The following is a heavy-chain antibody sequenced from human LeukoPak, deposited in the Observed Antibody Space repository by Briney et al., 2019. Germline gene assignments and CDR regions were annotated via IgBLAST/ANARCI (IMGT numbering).Heavy chain of an antibody. CDR2: IYYSGST. Sequence: SETLSLTCTISGGSVSSGSYYWSWIRQPPGKGLEWIGYIYYSGSTNYNPSLKSRVTISVDTSKNQFSLKLSSVTAADTAVYYCASSGYYPRGMDVWGQGTTVTVSS. V-gene: IGHV4-61*01. J-gene: IGHJ6*02. CDR1: GGSVSSGSYY. D-gene: IGHD3-22*01. CDR3: ASSGYYPRGMDV.